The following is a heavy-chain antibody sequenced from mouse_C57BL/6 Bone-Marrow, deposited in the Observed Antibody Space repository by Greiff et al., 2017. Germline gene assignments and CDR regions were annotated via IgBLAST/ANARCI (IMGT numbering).Heavy chain of an antibody. CDR1: GYSFTGYY. CDR3: AKNWDGAMDY. J-gene: IGHJ4*01. CDR2: INPSTGGT. Sequence: EVQVVESGPELVKPGASVKISCKASGYSFTGYYMNWVKQSPEKSLEWIGEINPSTGGTTYNQKFKAKATLTVDKSSSTAYMQLKSLTSEDSAVYYCAKNWDGAMDYWGQGTSVTVSS. V-gene: IGHV1-42*01. D-gene: IGHD4-1*01.